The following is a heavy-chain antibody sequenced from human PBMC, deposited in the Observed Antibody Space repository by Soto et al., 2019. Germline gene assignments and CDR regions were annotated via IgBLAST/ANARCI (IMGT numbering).Heavy chain of an antibody. CDR1: GFIFDVYS. CDR3: AKERFATSWVSFDY. J-gene: IGHJ4*02. Sequence: EVQLVESGGAVVHPGGSLRLSCAASGFIFDVYSMHWVRQVPGKGLEWVSLINRDGGTTYYADSVKGRFAVSRDNSKNSLYLQMNSLRTEDTALYYCAKERFATSWVSFDYWGQGTLVTVSS. D-gene: IGHD2-2*01. V-gene: IGHV3-43*01. CDR2: INRDGGTT.